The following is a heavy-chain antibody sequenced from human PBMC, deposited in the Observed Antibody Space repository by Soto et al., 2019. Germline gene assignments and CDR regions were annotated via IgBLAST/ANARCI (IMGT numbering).Heavy chain of an antibody. CDR3: ARDRIYSSSWHDY. D-gene: IGHD6-13*01. J-gene: IGHJ4*02. V-gene: IGHV3-30-3*01. Sequence: QVQLVESGGGVVQPGRSLRLSCAASGFTFSSYAMHWVRQAPGKGLEWVAVISYDGSNKYYADSVKGRFTISRDNSKNTLYLQMNSLRAEDPAVDYCARDRIYSSSWHDYWGQGTLVTVSS. CDR1: GFTFSSYA. CDR2: ISYDGSNK.